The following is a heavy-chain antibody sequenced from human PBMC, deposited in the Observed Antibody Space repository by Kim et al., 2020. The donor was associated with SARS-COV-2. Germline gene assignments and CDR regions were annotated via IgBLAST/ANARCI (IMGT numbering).Heavy chain of an antibody. Sequence: GGSLRLSCAASGLTFSSYTMDWVRQVPGKGLEWLSSISSSSNYIYYEDSVRGRFTVSRDNAKNSLYLQMNSLRVEDTAVYYCARDSSSGYHCWLDNWGKG. CDR3: ARDSSSGYHCWLDN. CDR1: GLTFSSYT. J-gene: IGHJ4*02. CDR2: ISSSSNYI. V-gene: IGHV3-21*06. D-gene: IGHD3-22*01.